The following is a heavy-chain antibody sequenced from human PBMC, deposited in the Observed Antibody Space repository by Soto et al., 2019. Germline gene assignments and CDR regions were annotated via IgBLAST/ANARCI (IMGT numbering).Heavy chain of an antibody. Sequence: SVKVSCKASGGTFSNYAISWVRQAPGQGLEWMGGIILPFGTANYAQKFQGRVTITADESMTTTYMELSGLRSEDTAVYYCARGPDYAGYDYWGQGTLVTVSS. CDR1: GGTFSNYA. CDR3: ARGPDYAGYDY. D-gene: IGHD4-17*01. J-gene: IGHJ4*02. CDR2: IILPFGTA. V-gene: IGHV1-69*13.